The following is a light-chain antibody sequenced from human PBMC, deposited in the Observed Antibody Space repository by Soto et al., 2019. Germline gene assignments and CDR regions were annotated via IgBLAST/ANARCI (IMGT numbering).Light chain of an antibody. Sequence: TQPACVSGYLGQAITISCTGTSTDIGNYDYVSWYQQYPGKAPKLMIYEVIKRPSGVSNRFSGSKSGNTASLTISGLQAEDEADYHCSSSSCSSRHVFGTGTKVTVL. J-gene: IGLJ1*01. CDR1: STDIGNYDY. CDR3: SSSSCSSRHV. V-gene: IGLV2-14*01. CDR2: EVI.